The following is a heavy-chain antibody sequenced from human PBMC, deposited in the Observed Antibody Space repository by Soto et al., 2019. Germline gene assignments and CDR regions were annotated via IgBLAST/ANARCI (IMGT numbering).Heavy chain of an antibody. D-gene: IGHD2-21*02. J-gene: IGHJ4*02. CDR1: GDTFTDYY. V-gene: IGHV1-46*01. CDR3: ARGGHVVVVTAALDY. Sequence: QVQLVQSGAEVKKPGASVKVSCKASGDTFTDYYIHWVRQAPGQGLEWMGTVNPSGGHTTYAQHFLGRMARPRDTSTSKLYMELTSLTSEDTAVYYCARGGHVVVVTAALDYWGQGTLVTVSS. CDR2: VNPSGGHT.